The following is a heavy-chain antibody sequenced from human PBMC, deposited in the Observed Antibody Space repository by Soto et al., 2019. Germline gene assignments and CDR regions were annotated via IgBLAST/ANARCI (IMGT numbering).Heavy chain of an antibody. CDR1: RYTFTDYY. CDR2: IHPNSGVT. D-gene: IGHD1-1*01. J-gene: IGHJ4*02. Sequence: QVQLVQSGAEVKQPGASVKVSCKASRYTFTDYYMHWVRQSPGQGLEWMGWIHPNSGVTKFPQKFQGRVVMTRDTSISTVYMELSRLSSDDTAVYYCARAGLTTLELAIIYWGQGTLVTVSS. CDR3: ARAGLTTLELAIIY. V-gene: IGHV1-2*02.